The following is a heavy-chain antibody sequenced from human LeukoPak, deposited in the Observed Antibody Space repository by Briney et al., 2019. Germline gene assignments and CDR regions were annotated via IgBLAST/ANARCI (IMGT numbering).Heavy chain of an antibody. CDR3: ARPSGGYGSGSYLGY. CDR2: IYYSGST. J-gene: IGHJ4*02. D-gene: IGHD3-10*01. Sequence: SETLSLTCTVSGGSISSNSYYWGWSRQPPGTGLEWIGSIYYSGSTYYNPSLKSRVTISVDTSKNQFSLKLSSVTAADTAVYYCARPSGGYGSGSYLGYWGQGTLVTVSS. V-gene: IGHV4-39*01. CDR1: GGSISSNSYY.